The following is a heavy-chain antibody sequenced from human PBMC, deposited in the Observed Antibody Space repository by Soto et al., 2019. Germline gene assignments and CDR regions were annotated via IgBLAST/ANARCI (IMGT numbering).Heavy chain of an antibody. CDR3: ARDRSSGYYPIYYYYGMDV. J-gene: IGHJ6*02. CDR1: GYTFTSYG. Sequence: VASVKVSCKASGYTFTSYGISWVRQAPGQGLEWMGWISAYNGNTNYAQKLQGRVTMTTDTSTSTAYMELRSLRSDDTAVYYCARDRSSGYYPIYYYYGMDVWGQGTTVTVSS. V-gene: IGHV1-18*01. CDR2: ISAYNGNT. D-gene: IGHD3-22*01.